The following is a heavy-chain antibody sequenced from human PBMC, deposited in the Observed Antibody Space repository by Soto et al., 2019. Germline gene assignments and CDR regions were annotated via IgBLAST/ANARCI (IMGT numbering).Heavy chain of an antibody. D-gene: IGHD1-1*01. J-gene: IGHJ4*02. Sequence: GGSLRLSCAVSGFSLGPYGVTWVRQTPEKGLEWVTGFSGGSGAIFYADSVRGRLTISRDSSTAYLQMNNLRPEDTAVYFCARWNGFGDSWGQGSLVTVSS. CDR1: GFSLGPYG. V-gene: IGHV3-23*01. CDR2: FSGGSGAI. CDR3: ARWNGFGDS.